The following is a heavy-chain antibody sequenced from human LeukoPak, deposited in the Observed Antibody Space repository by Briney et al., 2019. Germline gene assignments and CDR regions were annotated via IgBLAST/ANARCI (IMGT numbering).Heavy chain of an antibody. Sequence: PGGSLRLSCAASGFTVGTFDMHWVRQAPGKGLEWGTMISHDGSEKYYVDSVKGRFTISRDNSKNTLYLQMNSLRTEDTAMYYCAKDLYGSGWYNYFDPWGQGTLVTVSS. CDR3: AKDLYGSGWYNYFDP. CDR1: GFTVGTFD. J-gene: IGHJ5*02. CDR2: ISHDGSEK. V-gene: IGHV3-30*18. D-gene: IGHD6-19*01.